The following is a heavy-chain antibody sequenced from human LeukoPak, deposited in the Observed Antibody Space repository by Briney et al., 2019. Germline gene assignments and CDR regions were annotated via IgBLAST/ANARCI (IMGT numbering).Heavy chain of an antibody. V-gene: IGHV3-48*01. CDR2: ISKNGNTK. CDR1: GFTFSDYS. D-gene: IGHD3-22*01. Sequence: GGSLRLSCAASGFTFSDYSMNWVRQAPGKGLEWVSYISKNGNTKYYADSVKGRFTISRDNAKKSLYLQMNNLRAEDTAVYYCARRDCDSIKCRGSNWFDPWGQGTLVTVSS. J-gene: IGHJ5*02. CDR3: ARRDCDSIKCRGSNWFDP.